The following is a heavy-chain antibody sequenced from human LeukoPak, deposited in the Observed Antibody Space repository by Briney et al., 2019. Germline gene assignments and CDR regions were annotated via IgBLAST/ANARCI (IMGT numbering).Heavy chain of an antibody. Sequence: GGSLRLSCAASGFTFSSYWMHWVRQAPGKGMVWVSRINSDGSSTSYANSVKGRFTISRDNAKNTLYLQMNSLRAEDTAVYYCRATTWSVDYWGQGTLVTVSS. D-gene: IGHD4-17*01. CDR3: RATTWSVDY. V-gene: IGHV3-74*01. CDR2: INSDGSST. CDR1: GFTFSSYW. J-gene: IGHJ4*02.